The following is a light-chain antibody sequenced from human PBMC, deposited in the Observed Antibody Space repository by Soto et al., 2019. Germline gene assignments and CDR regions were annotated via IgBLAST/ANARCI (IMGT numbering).Light chain of an antibody. Sequence: DIQMTQSPSTLSASVGDRFTITCRAIQSISSWLAWYQQKPGKAPKLLIYKASSLESGVPSRFSGSGSGTEFTLTISSLQPDDFATYYCQQYNSYPSTFGGGTKVDIK. V-gene: IGKV1-5*03. CDR2: KAS. J-gene: IGKJ4*01. CDR3: QQYNSYPST. CDR1: QSISSW.